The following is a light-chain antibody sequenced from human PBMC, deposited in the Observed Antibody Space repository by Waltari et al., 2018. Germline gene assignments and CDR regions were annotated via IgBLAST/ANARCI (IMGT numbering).Light chain of an antibody. CDR3: SAWDDTLNAYV. V-gene: IGLV1-44*01. J-gene: IGLJ1*01. Sequence: QSVLTQPPPASGTPGQRVTITCSGRSSNIGIHTVTWYHHLPGTAPNLFYLNNNRRPSGVPDRVACSRSGTSASRAISWLQSGDEADYYCSAWDDTLNAYVFGTGTKVTV. CDR2: NNN. CDR1: SSNIGIHT.